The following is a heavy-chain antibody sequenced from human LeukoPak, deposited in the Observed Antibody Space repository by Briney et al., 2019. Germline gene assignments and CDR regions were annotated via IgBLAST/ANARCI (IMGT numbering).Heavy chain of an antibody. Sequence: PGGSLRLSCAASGFTFSSYGMHWVRQAPGKGLEWVAFIRYDGSNKYYADSVKGRFTISRDNSKNTLYLQMNSLRAEDTAVYYCAKTPCSSTSCLPEYFQHWGQGTLVTVSS. CDR3: AKTPCSSTSCLPEYFQH. V-gene: IGHV3-30*02. D-gene: IGHD2-2*01. CDR2: IRYDGSNK. CDR1: GFTFSSYG. J-gene: IGHJ1*01.